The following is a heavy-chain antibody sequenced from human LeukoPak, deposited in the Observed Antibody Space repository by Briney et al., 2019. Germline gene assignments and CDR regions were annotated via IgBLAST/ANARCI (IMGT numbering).Heavy chain of an antibody. CDR3: ARGRDLYSGYDLSY. Sequence: SETLSLTCTVSGGSISSSSYYWGWIRQPPGKGLEWIGYIYYSGSTNYNPSLKSRVTISVDTSKNQFSLKLSSVTAADTAVYYCARGRDLYSGYDLSYWGQGTLVTVSS. CDR1: GGSISSSSYY. J-gene: IGHJ4*02. D-gene: IGHD5-12*01. CDR2: IYYSGST. V-gene: IGHV4-61*05.